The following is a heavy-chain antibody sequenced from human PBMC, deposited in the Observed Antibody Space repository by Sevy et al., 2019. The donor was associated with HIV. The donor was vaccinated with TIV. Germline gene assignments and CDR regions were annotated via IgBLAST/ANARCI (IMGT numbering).Heavy chain of an antibody. CDR2: ISYDGSNK. CDR3: FGFKLASYDYYVMDV. Sequence: GGSLRLSCAASGFTFSSYGMHWVRQAPGKGLEWVAVISYDGSNKYYADSVKGRFTISRDNSKNTLYLQMNSLRAEDTAVYYCFGFKLASYDYYVMDVWGQGTMVTVSS. J-gene: IGHJ6*02. CDR1: GFTFSSYG. D-gene: IGHD3-10*01. V-gene: IGHV3-30*03.